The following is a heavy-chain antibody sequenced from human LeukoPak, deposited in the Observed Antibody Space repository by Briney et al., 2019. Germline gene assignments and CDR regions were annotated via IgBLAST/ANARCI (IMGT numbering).Heavy chain of an antibody. D-gene: IGHD5-24*01. CDR2: ISSSGSTI. V-gene: IGHV3-11*04. J-gene: IGHJ4*02. CDR3: ARAGEMATIQDFDY. CDR1: GFTFSDYY. Sequence: GGSLRLSCAASGFTFSDYYMSWIRQAPGKGLEWVSYISSSGSTIYYADSVKGRFTISRDNAKNSLYLQMNSLRAEDTAAYYCARAGEMATIQDFDYWGQGTLVTVSS.